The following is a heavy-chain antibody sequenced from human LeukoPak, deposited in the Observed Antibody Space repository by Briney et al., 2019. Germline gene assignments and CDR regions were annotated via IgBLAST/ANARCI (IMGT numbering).Heavy chain of an antibody. CDR1: GFTFRDYW. CDR3: ARDGTSVVGSLDY. J-gene: IGHJ4*02. Sequence: GGSLRLSCAASGFTFRDYWMNWVRQAPGKGLEWVASIKQDGSEKYYVDSVRGRFTISRDNAKNSLYLQMNSLRAEDTAVYYCARDGTSVVGSLDYWGQGTLVTVSS. V-gene: IGHV3-7*05. CDR2: IKQDGSEK. D-gene: IGHD2-15*01.